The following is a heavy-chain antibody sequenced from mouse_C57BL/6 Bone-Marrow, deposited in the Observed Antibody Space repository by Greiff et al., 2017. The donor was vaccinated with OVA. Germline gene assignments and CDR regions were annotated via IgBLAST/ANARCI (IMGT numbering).Heavy chain of an antibody. Sequence: VKLQESGAELAKPGASVKMSCKASGYTFTSYWMHWVKQRPGQGLEWIGYINPSTGYTEYNQKFKDKATLTADKSSSTAYMQLSSLTSEDSAVYYCAYRYDAMDYRGQGTSVTVSS. J-gene: IGHJ4*01. CDR2: INPSTGYT. CDR3: AYRYDAMDY. CDR1: GYTFTSYW. V-gene: IGHV1-7*01. D-gene: IGHD2-14*01.